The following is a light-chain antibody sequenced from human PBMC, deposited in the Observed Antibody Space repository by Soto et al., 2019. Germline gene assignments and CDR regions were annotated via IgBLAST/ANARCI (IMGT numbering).Light chain of an antibody. CDR3: QQYESSSLT. CDR1: QRVSSTF. V-gene: IGKV3-20*01. J-gene: IGKJ4*01. CDR2: GAS. Sequence: EIVLTQSPGTLSLSPVDRAILSCMASQRVSSTFLAWYQHKPGQAPRLLIYGASSRATGIPDSFSGSGSGTDFTLTISRLEPEDFAVYYCQQYESSSLTFGGGTKVDI.